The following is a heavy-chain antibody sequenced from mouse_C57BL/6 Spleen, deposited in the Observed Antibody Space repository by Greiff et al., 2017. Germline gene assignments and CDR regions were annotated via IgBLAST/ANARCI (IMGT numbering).Heavy chain of an antibody. Sequence: EVTLEESGGGLVQPGGSMKLSCVASGFTFSNYWMNWVRQSPEKGLEWVAQIRLKSDNYATHYAESVKGRFTISRDDSKSSDYLQMNNLRAEDTGIYCCTTGTPFAYWGQGTLVTVSA. D-gene: IGHD4-1*01. V-gene: IGHV6-3*01. J-gene: IGHJ3*01. CDR2: IRLKSDNYAT. CDR3: TTGTPFAY. CDR1: GFTFSNYW.